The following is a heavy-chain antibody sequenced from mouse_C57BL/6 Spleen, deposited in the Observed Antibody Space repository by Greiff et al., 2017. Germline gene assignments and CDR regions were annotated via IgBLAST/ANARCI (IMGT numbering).Heavy chain of an antibody. Sequence: QVQLQQSGPELVKPGASVKISCKASGYSFTSYYIHWVKQRPGQGLEWIGWIYPGSGNTKYNEKFKGKATLTADTSSSTAYMQLSSLTSEASAVYYCARGGPPGDWFAYWGQGTLVTVSA. CDR2: IYPGSGNT. V-gene: IGHV1-66*01. CDR1: GYSFTSYY. CDR3: ARGGPPGDWFAY. J-gene: IGHJ3*01.